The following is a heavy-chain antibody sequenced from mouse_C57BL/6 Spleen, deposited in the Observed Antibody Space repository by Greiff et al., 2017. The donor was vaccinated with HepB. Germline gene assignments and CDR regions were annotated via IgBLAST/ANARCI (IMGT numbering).Heavy chain of an antibody. V-gene: IGHV5-17*01. D-gene: IGHD1-1*01. CDR3: ARGIYYYGSSSLDY. Sequence: EVQRVESGGGLVKPGGSLKLSCAASGFTFSDYGMHWVRQAPEKGLEWVAYISSGSSTIYYADTVKGRFTISRDNAKNTLFLQMTSLRSEDTAMYYCARGIYYYGSSSLDYWGQGTTLTVSS. J-gene: IGHJ2*01. CDR1: GFTFSDYG. CDR2: ISSGSSTI.